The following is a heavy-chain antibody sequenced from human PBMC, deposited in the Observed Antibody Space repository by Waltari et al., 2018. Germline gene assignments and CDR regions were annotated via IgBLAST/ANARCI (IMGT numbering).Heavy chain of an antibody. Sequence: EVQLVESGGGLVQPGGSLRLSCAASGFTFSSYWMSWVRQPPGKGLEWGANINQGGSEKYYVDSVKGRFTISSDNAKNSLYLQMNSLRAEDTAVYYCAREFAHGAFDIWGQGTMVTVSS. CDR3: AREFAHGAFDI. CDR1: GFTFSSYW. V-gene: IGHV3-7*01. D-gene: IGHD3-16*01. CDR2: INQGGSEK. J-gene: IGHJ3*02.